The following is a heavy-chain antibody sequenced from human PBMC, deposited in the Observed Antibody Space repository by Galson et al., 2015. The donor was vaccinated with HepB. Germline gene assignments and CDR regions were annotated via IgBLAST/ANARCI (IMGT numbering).Heavy chain of an antibody. Sequence: SLRLSCAASGFTFSRYGMHWDRQAPGKGLEWVAAIWFDGSATFYRDSVKGRFSISRDDSKNILYLQMNSLRAEDTAVYSCARDAPFDSRGWTNWFDPWAREPWSPSPQ. CDR2: IWFDGSAT. CDR3: ARDAPFDSRGWTNWFDP. V-gene: IGHV3-33*01. J-gene: IGHJ5*02. D-gene: IGHD6-19*01. CDR1: GFTFSRYG.